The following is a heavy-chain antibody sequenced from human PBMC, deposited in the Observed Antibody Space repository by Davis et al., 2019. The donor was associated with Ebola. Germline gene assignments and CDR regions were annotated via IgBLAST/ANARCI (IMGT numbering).Heavy chain of an antibody. CDR1: GYSLTSYW. J-gene: IGHJ4*02. CDR3: ARHANLNLNWNYYGY. CDR2: IYPGDSDT. V-gene: IGHV5-51*01. Sequence: PGGSLRPPFKGPGYSLTSYWIGGVRQLPGKGLDWMGSIYPGDSDTRYSPSFQGQVTISADKSISTAYLQWSSLKASDTAMYYCARHANLNLNWNYYGYWGQGTLVTVSS. D-gene: IGHD1-20*01.